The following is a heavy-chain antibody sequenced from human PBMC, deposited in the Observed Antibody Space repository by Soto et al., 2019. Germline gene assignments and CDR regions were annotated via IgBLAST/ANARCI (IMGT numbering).Heavy chain of an antibody. J-gene: IGHJ6*02. CDR3: ARDETVIRGVIKRGGGLAL. CDR2: IIPLFGST. Sequence: QVQLEQSGAEVRMPGSSVTVSCKAYGATFTKYAFNWVRQAPGQGLEWMGGIIPLFGSTNYAERFQGRLTVTTNESTSTVFMELSSLTSDDTAIYYCARDETVIRGVIKRGGGLALWGLGTTVIVSS. D-gene: IGHD3-10*01. CDR1: GATFTKYA. V-gene: IGHV1-69*19.